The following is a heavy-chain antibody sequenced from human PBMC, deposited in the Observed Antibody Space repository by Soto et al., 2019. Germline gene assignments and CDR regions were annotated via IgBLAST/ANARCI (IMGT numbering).Heavy chain of an antibody. J-gene: IGHJ6*02. CDR2: ISYDGSNK. Sequence: PWGSLRLSGAASVFTFSSYAMHWVRQAPGKGLEWVAVISYDGSNKYYADSVKGRFTISRDNSKNTLYLQMNSLRAEDTAVYYCARDGKWELLFGYYYYGMDVWGQGTTVTVSS. CDR3: ARDGKWELLFGYYYYGMDV. D-gene: IGHD1-26*01. V-gene: IGHV3-30-3*01. CDR1: VFTFSSYA.